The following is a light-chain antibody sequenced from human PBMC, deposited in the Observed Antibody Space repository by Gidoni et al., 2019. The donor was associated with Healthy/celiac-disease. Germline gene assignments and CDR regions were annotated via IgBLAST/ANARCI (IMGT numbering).Light chain of an antibody. CDR2: AAS. V-gene: IGKV1-12*01. CDR1: QGISSW. CDR3: QQANSFPRT. J-gene: IGKJ1*01. Sequence: DIQMTQSPSSVSASVGDRVTITCRESQGISSWLGWYQRKPGKAPKLLIYAASSLQSGVPSRFSGSGSGTDFTLTISSLQPEDFATYYCQQANSFPRTFGQGTKVEIK.